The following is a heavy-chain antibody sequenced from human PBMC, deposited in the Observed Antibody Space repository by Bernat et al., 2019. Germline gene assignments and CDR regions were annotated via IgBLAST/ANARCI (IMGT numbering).Heavy chain of an antibody. V-gene: IGHV3-21*01. D-gene: IGHD3-9*01. Sequence: EVQLVESGGGLVKPGGSLRLSCAASGFTFSSYSMNWVRQAPGKGLEWVSSISSSSSYRYDADSVKGRFTISIDNAKNSLYLQMNSLRAEDTAVYYCARDRAYFDWLADYWGQGTLVTVSS. J-gene: IGHJ4*02. CDR2: ISSSSSYR. CDR1: GFTFSSYS. CDR3: ARDRAYFDWLADY.